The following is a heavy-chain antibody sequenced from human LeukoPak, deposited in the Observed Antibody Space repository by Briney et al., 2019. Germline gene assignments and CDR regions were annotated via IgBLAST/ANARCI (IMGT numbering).Heavy chain of an antibody. CDR3: ARNPYAWEAFDI. CDR1: GGSFSGYY. CDR2: INHSGST. D-gene: IGHD1-26*01. V-gene: IGHV4-34*01. Sequence: SETPSLTCAVYGGSFSGYYWSWIRQPPGKGLEWIGEINHSGSTNYNPSLKSRVTISVDTSKNQFSLKLSSVTAADTAVYYCARNPYAWEAFDIWGQGTMVTVSS. J-gene: IGHJ3*02.